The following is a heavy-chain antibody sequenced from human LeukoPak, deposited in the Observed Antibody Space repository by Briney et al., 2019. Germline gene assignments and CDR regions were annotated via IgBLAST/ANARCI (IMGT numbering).Heavy chain of an antibody. J-gene: IGHJ5*02. CDR2: INPSGNT. Sequence: SETLSLTCAVFGGSFGGYYWSRVCQSPGKGLEWIGEINPSGNTNYNPSLKSRVNISVDPSKNQFSLKLSSMTAADTAVYYCARGDAGYGMRWFDPWGQGAPVTVPS. V-gene: IGHV4-34*01. CDR3: ARGDAGYGMRWFDP. CDR1: GGSFGGYY. D-gene: IGHD2-15*01.